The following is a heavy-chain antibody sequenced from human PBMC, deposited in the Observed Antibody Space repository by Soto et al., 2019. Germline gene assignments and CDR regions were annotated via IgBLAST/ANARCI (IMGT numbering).Heavy chain of an antibody. V-gene: IGHV1-18*01. J-gene: IGHJ6*02. CDR3: ARGGRVRGVITAKYYYYGMDV. D-gene: IGHD3-10*01. CDR2: ISGYNGDT. CDR1: GYTFTRYG. Sequence: GASVKVSCKASGYTFTRYGISWVRQAPGQGLEWMGWISGYNGDTNYAQKFQGRVSMTIDTSTTTAYMELNSLRAEDTAVYYCARGGRVRGVITAKYYYYGMDVWGQGTTVTVSS.